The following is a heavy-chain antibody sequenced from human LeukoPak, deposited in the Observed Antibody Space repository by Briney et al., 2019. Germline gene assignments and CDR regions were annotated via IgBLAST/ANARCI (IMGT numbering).Heavy chain of an antibody. J-gene: IGHJ4*02. D-gene: IGHD1-26*01. CDR2: ISAYNGNT. CDR3: AREFSGRYPPSYFDY. Sequence: ASVKVSCKASGYTFNSHGITWVRQAPGQGLEWMGWISAYNGNTNYAQKLQGRVTVTTDTSTSTAYMELRSLRSDDTAVYYCAREFSGRYPPSYFDYWGQGTLVTVSS. V-gene: IGHV1-18*01. CDR1: GYTFNSHG.